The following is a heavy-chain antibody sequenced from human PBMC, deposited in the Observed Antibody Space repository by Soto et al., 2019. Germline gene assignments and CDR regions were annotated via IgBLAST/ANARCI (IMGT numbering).Heavy chain of an antibody. Sequence: GGSLRLSCAASGFTFSSYWMSWVRQAPGKGLEWVANIKQDGSEKYYVDSVKGRFTISRDNAKNSLYLQMNSLRAEDTAVYYCARDRIVGYSYGRLYYYYGMDVWGQGTTVTVSS. CDR3: ARDRIVGYSYGRLYYYYGMDV. V-gene: IGHV3-7*05. CDR2: IKQDGSEK. J-gene: IGHJ6*02. CDR1: GFTFSSYW. D-gene: IGHD5-18*01.